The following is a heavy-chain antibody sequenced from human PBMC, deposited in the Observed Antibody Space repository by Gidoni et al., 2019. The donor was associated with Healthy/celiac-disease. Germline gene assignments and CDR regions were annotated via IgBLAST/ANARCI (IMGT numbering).Heavy chain of an antibody. J-gene: IGHJ4*02. V-gene: IGHV3-15*01. CDR3: GAPTAMADFDY. Sequence: EVQLVESGGGLVKPGGSLRLSCAASGFTFSNAWMSWVRQAPGKGLEWVGRIKSKTDGGTTDYAAPVKGRFTISRDDSKNTLYLQMNSLKTEDTAVYYCGAPTAMADFDYWGQGTLVTVSS. CDR1: GFTFSNAW. D-gene: IGHD5-18*01. CDR2: IKSKTDGGTT.